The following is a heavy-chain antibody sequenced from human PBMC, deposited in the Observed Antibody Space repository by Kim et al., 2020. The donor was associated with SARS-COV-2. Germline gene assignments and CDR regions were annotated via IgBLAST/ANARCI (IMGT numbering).Heavy chain of an antibody. CDR3: ARDGRDYGDYDDY. D-gene: IGHD4-17*01. J-gene: IGHJ4*02. V-gene: IGHV3-21*01. Sequence: YDDSVKGRFTSARDNAKNPLYLQMNSLGAEDTAVYYCARDGRDYGDYDDYWGQGTLVTVSS.